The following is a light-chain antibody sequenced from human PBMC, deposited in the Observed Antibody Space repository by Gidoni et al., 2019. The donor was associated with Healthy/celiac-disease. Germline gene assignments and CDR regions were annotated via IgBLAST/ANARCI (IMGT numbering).Light chain of an antibody. J-gene: IGLJ3*02. Sequence: QSALTQPASVSGSPGQSITISCTGTSSDVGGYNYVSWYQQHPGKVPKLMIYDVSNRPSGFSNRFSGSKSGNTASLTISGLQAEDEADYYCSSYTSSTTVVFGGGTKLTVL. CDR1: SSDVGGYNY. CDR2: DVS. V-gene: IGLV2-14*01. CDR3: SSYTSSTTVV.